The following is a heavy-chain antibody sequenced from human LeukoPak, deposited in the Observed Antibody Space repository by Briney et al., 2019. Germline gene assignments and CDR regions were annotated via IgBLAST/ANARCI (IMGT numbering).Heavy chain of an antibody. CDR3: ARSYDSSGYYFYGMDV. J-gene: IGHJ6*02. Sequence: SETLSLTCTVSGGSISNYYWTWIRQPAGKGLEWIGRIYSSGSTNYNPSLRSRVTMSVDTSKNQFSLKLSSVTAADTAVYYCARSYDSSGYYFYGMDVWGQGTTVTVS. CDR2: IYSSGST. V-gene: IGHV4-4*07. D-gene: IGHD3-22*01. CDR1: GGSISNYY.